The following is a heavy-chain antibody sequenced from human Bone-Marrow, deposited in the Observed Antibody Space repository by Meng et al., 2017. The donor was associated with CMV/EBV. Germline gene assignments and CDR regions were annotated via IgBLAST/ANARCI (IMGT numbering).Heavy chain of an antibody. D-gene: IGHD3-10*01. V-gene: IGHV4-39*07. CDR2: IYYSGST. J-gene: IGHJ4*02. CDR3: ARVPGWHYYGSGSYGRGPDY. CDR1: SSSYY. Sequence: SSSYYWGWIRQPPGKGLEWIGSIYYSGSTYYNPSLKSRVTISVDTSKNQFSLKLSSVTAADTAVYYCARVPGWHYYGSGSYGRGPDYWGQGTLVTVSS.